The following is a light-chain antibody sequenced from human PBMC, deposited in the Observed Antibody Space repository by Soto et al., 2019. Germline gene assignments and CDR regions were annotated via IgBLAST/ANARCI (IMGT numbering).Light chain of an antibody. CDR2: DND. J-gene: IGLJ2*01. Sequence: QSVSTQPPSVSPAPGQKVTISCSGSSSNIGNNYVSWYQQLPGTAPKLLIYDNDKRPSGIPDRFSGSKSGTSATLGITGLQTGDEADYYCGAWDGSLNTQVFGGGTKLTVL. V-gene: IGLV1-51*01. CDR3: GAWDGSLNTQV. CDR1: SSNIGNNY.